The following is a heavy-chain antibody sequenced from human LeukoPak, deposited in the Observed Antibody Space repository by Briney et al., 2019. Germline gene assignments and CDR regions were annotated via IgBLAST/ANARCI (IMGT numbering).Heavy chain of an antibody. Sequence: RTSETLSLTCAVYGGSFSGYYWSWIRQPPGKGLEWIGEINHSGSTNYNPSLKSRVTISVDTSKNQFSLKLSSVTAADTAVYYCARERLRYGSTYHYYGMDVWGQGTTVTVSS. D-gene: IGHD5-18*01. J-gene: IGHJ6*02. CDR2: INHSGST. CDR3: ARERLRYGSTYHYYGMDV. CDR1: GGSFSGYY. V-gene: IGHV4-34*01.